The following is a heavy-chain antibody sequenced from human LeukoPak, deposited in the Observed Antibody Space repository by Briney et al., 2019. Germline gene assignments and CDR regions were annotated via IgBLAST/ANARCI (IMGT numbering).Heavy chain of an antibody. CDR3: AKGLGGNPAY. Sequence: GGSLRLSCSASKFTFSNYAMHWVRQAPGKGLEYVSGINKNGGSTFLVDSVKGRFTISRDSSKNTLYLQMNSLRAEDTAIYYCAKGLGGNPAYWGQGTLVTVSS. CDR1: KFTFSNYA. CDR2: INKNGGST. D-gene: IGHD3-16*01. J-gene: IGHJ4*02. V-gene: IGHV3-64*04.